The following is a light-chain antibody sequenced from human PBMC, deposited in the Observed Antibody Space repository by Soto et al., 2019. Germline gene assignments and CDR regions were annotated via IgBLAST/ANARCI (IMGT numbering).Light chain of an antibody. CDR2: DAS. J-gene: IGKJ2*01. CDR1: QSVTSY. CDR3: QQSNNWPLMYT. V-gene: IGKV3-11*01. Sequence: EIVLTQSPATLSLSPGERATLSCRASQSVTSYLAWYQQKPGQAPRLLIYDASNRATGIPARFSGSGSGTDFTLTISSLEPEDFAVYYCQQSNNWPLMYTFGQGTKLEIK.